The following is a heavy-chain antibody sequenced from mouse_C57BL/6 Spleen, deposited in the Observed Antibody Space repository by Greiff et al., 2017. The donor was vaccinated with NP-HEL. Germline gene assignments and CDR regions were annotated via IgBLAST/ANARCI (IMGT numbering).Heavy chain of an antibody. J-gene: IGHJ4*01. CDR1: GYAFSSSW. V-gene: IGHV1-82*01. Sequence: VQLQQSGPELVKPGASVKISCKASGYAFSSSWMNWVKQRPGKGLEWIGRIYPGDGDTNYNGKFKGKATLTADKSSSTAYMQLSSLTSEDSAVYFCARSYYGSSYRAMDYWGQGTSVTVSS. D-gene: IGHD1-1*01. CDR3: ARSYYGSSYRAMDY. CDR2: IYPGDGDT.